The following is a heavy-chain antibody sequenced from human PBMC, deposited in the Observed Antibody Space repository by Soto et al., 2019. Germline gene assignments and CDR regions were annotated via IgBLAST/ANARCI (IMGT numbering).Heavy chain of an antibody. Sequence: SETLSLTCTVSGGSIRSGGYYWSWIRQHPGKGLEWIGYIYYSGSTYYNPSLKSRVTISVDTSKNQFSLKLSSVTAADTAVYHCAREPSLNWFDPWGQGTLVTVSS. J-gene: IGHJ5*02. CDR2: IYYSGST. CDR1: GGSIRSGGYY. CDR3: AREPSLNWFDP. V-gene: IGHV4-31*03.